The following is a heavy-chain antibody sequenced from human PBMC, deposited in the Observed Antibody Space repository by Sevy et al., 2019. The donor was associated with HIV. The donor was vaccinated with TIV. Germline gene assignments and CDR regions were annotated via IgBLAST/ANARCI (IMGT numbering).Heavy chain of an antibody. CDR3: ARGGYYYDNAAYSALDS. CDR1: GFTLSNYA. D-gene: IGHD3-22*01. CDR2: ICSDGTYQ. V-gene: IGHV3-33*01. Sequence: GSLRLSCATTGFTLSNYAMHWVRPAPGKGMEWVAIICSDGTYQYHGASVKGRFTISRDNSKNKLYLQMNNVRVEDTAVYYCARGGYYYDNAAYSALDSWGQGTLVTVSS. J-gene: IGHJ4*02.